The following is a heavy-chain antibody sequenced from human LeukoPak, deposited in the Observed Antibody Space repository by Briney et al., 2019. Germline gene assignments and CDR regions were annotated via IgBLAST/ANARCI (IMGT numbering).Heavy chain of an antibody. V-gene: IGHV4-39*07. J-gene: IGHJ4*02. CDR3: ARRPVGATARVFDY. Sequence: SETLSLSCTVSGGSISSSSYYWGWIRQPPGKGLEWIGEINHSGSTNYNPSLKSRVTISVDKSKNQVSLKLSSVTAADTAVYFCARRPVGATARVFDYWGQGTLVTVSS. CDR2: INHSGST. D-gene: IGHD1-26*01. CDR1: GGSISSSSYY.